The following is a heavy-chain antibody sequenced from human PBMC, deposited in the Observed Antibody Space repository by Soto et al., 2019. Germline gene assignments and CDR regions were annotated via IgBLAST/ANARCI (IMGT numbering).Heavy chain of an antibody. CDR3: ACRKVTTVKAFDI. J-gene: IGHJ3*02. Sequence: ASVKVSCKASGYTFTSYAMHWVRQAPGQRLEWMGWINAGNGNTKYSQKFQGRVTITRDTSASTAYMELSSLRSEDTAVYYCACRKVTTVKAFDIWGQGTMVIVSS. CDR1: GYTFTSYA. V-gene: IGHV1-3*01. D-gene: IGHD4-17*01. CDR2: INAGNGNT.